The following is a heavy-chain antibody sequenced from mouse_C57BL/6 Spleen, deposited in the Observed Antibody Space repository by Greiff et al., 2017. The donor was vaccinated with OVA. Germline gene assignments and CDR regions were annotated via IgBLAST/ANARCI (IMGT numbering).Heavy chain of an antibody. CDR2: IHPNSGST. CDR3: ARWLGNSFDY. J-gene: IGHJ2*01. Sequence: QVQLKQPGAELVKPGASVKLSCKASGYTFTSYWMHWVKQRPGQGLEWIGMIHPNSGSTNYNEKFKSKATLTVDKSSSTAYMQLSSLTSEDSAVYYCARWLGNSFDYWGQGTTLTVSS. CDR1: GYTFTSYW. V-gene: IGHV1-64*01. D-gene: IGHD1-1*02.